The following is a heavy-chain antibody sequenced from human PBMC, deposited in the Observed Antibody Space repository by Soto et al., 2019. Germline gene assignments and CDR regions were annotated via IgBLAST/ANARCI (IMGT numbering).Heavy chain of an antibody. CDR1: GYTFTRYD. CDR3: ARERSAAGTGWFDP. D-gene: IGHD6-13*01. V-gene: IGHV1-8*01. J-gene: IGHJ5*02. Sequence: QVQLVQSGAEVKKPGASVKVSCKASGYTFTRYDINWVRQATGQGLEWMGWMNPNSGNTGYAQKFQGRVTMTSNTSISTAYMELSSLRSEDTGVYYCARERSAAGTGWFDPWGQGTLVTVSS. CDR2: MNPNSGNT.